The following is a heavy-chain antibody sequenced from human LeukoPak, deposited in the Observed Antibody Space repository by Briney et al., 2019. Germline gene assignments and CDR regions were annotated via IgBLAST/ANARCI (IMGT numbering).Heavy chain of an antibody. D-gene: IGHD3-22*01. CDR2: IYYSGST. Sequence: SETLSLTCTVSGGSISSYYWSWIRQPPGKGLEWIGYIYYSGSTNYNPSLKSRVTISVDTSKNQLSLKLSSVTAADTAVYYCARIYYYDSSGYSTIYWYFNLWGRGTLVTVSS. V-gene: IGHV4-59*08. CDR1: GGSISSYY. J-gene: IGHJ2*01. CDR3: ARIYYYDSSGYSTIYWYFNL.